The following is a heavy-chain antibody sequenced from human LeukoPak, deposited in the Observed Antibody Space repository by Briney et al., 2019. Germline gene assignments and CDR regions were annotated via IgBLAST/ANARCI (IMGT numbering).Heavy chain of an antibody. J-gene: IGHJ6*02. V-gene: IGHV3-30*18. CDR3: AKDSTLNYHYGMDV. CDR2: ISYDGSNK. Sequence: GGSLRLSCAASGFTFSSYGMHWVRQVPGKGLEWVAVISYDGSNKYYADSVKGRFTISRDNSKNTLYLQMYSLRAEDTAVYYCAKDSTLNYHYGMDVWGQGTTVTVSS. D-gene: IGHD3-16*01. CDR1: GFTFSSYG.